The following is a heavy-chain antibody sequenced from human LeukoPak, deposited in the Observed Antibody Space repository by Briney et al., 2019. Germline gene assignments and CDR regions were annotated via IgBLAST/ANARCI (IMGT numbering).Heavy chain of an antibody. D-gene: IGHD2-21*01. CDR3: ASPAYCGGDCYG. V-gene: IGHV3-48*01. CDR1: GFTFSSYD. J-gene: IGHJ4*02. Sequence: GGSLRLSCAASGFTFSSYDMNWVCQAPGKGLEWVSYITSSSSTIYYADSVKGRFTVSRDNAKNSLYLQMNSLRVEDTAVYYCASPAYCGGDCYGWGQGTLVTVSS. CDR2: ITSSSSTI.